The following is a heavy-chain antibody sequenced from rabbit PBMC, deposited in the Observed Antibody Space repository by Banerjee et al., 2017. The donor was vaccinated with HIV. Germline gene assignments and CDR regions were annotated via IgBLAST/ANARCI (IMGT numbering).Heavy chain of an antibody. CDR1: GFSFSSSYY. D-gene: IGHD4-2*01. CDR3: ARDRDWTLEL. CDR2: INTGSSGST. V-gene: IGHV1S40*01. Sequence: QSLEESGGGLVQPEGSLTLTCTASGFSFSSSYYMCWVRQAPGKGLEWIGCINTGSSGSTYYASWAKGRFTISKTSSTTVTLQMTSLTAADTATYFCARDRDWTLELWGPGTLVTVS. J-gene: IGHJ4*01.